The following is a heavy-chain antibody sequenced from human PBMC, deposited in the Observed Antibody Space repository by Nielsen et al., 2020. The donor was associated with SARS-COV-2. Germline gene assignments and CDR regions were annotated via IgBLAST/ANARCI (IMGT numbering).Heavy chain of an antibody. V-gene: IGHV4-34*01. D-gene: IGHD6-19*01. CDR2: INHSGST. CDR3: ARGDSSGWTSYWYFEL. J-gene: IGHJ2*01. Sequence: GSLRLSCSASGFTFSSYAMHWIRQPPGKGLEWIGEINHSGSTNYNPSLKSRVTISVDTSKNQFSLKLSSVTAADTAVYYCARGDSSGWTSYWYFELWGRGTLVTVSS. CDR1: GFTFSSYA.